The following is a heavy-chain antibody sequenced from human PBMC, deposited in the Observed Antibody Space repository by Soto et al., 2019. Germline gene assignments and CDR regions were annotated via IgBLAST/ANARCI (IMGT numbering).Heavy chain of an antibody. CDR2: LNSDGSTT. CDR3: ARCRVGANFDF. CDR1: GITFISYC. V-gene: IGHV3-74*03. J-gene: IGHJ4*02. D-gene: IGHD3-16*01. Sequence: EGQLVESGGGLVQPGGSLRLSCAASGITFISYCMHWVRQVPGKGLVWVAHLNSDGSTTTYADAVKGRFTISRDNAKSTRDLQMNGVRAEDTAVEYCARCRVGANFDFWCQGTLVSVSS.